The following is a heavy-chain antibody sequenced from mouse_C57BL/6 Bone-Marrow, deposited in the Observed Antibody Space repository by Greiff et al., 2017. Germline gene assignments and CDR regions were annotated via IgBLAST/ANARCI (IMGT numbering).Heavy chain of an antibody. CDR3: ARAYYYGSSYTWFAY. J-gene: IGHJ3*01. V-gene: IGHV5-4*03. Sequence: EVKLEESGGGLVKPGGSLKLSCAASGFTFSSYAMSWVRQTPEKRLEWVATISDGGSYTYYPDNVKGRFTISRDNAKNNLYLQMSHLKSEDTAMYYCARAYYYGSSYTWFAYWGQGTLVTVSA. D-gene: IGHD1-1*01. CDR2: ISDGGSYT. CDR1: GFTFSSYA.